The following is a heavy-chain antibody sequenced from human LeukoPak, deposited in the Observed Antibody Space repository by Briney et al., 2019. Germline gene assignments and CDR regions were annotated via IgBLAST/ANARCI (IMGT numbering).Heavy chain of an antibody. CDR3: ASSHSSGWYYFDY. J-gene: IGHJ4*02. CDR2: ISYDGSNK. D-gene: IGHD6-19*01. V-gene: IGHV3-30-3*01. Sequence: GGSLRLSCAASGFTFSTYAMHWVRQAPGKGLEWVAVISYDGSNKYYADSVRGRFTISRDNSKNTLYLQMNSLRAEDTAVYYCASSHSSGWYYFDYWGQGTLVTVS. CDR1: GFTFSTYA.